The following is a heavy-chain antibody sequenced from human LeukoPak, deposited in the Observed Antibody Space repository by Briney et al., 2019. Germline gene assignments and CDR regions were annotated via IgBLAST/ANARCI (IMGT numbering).Heavy chain of an antibody. Sequence: SETLSLTCAVYGGSFSGYYWSWIRQPPGKGQEWIGEINHSGNTNYNPSLKSRVTISVDTSKNQFSLKLSSVTAADTAVYYCARGRGGLGPFDYWGQGTLVTVSS. J-gene: IGHJ4*02. V-gene: IGHV4-34*01. CDR1: GGSFSGYY. CDR2: INHSGNT. D-gene: IGHD1-26*01. CDR3: ARGRGGLGPFDY.